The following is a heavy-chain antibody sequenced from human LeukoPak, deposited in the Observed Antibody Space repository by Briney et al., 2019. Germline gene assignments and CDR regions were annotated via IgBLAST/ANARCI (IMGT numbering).Heavy chain of an antibody. CDR3: ARDQQAPIVEHYFDY. CDR1: GFTFSSYG. V-gene: IGHV3-33*01. CDR2: IWYDGSNK. D-gene: IGHD3-22*01. J-gene: IGHJ4*02. Sequence: PEGSLRLSCAASGFTFSSYGMHWVRQAPGKGLEWVAVIWYDGSNKYYADSVKGRFTISRDNSKNTLYLQMNSLRAEDTAVYYCARDQQAPIVEHYFDYWGQGTLVTVSS.